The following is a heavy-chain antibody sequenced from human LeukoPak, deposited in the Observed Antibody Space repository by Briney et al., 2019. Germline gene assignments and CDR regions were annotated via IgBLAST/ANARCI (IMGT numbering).Heavy chain of an antibody. CDR1: GFTFSSYS. CDR2: ISSSSSTI. CDR3: AREPYAYYDYVWGSYRAYNWFDP. Sequence: GGSLRLSCAASGFTFSSYSMNWVRQAPGKGLEWVSYISSSSSTIYYADSVKGRFTISRDNAKNSLYLQMNSLRAEDTAVYYCAREPYAYYDYVWGSYRAYNWFDPWGQGTLVTVSS. D-gene: IGHD3-16*02. V-gene: IGHV3-48*01. J-gene: IGHJ5*02.